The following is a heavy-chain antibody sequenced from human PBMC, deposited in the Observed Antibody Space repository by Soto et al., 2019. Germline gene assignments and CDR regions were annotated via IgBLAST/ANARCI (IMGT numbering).Heavy chain of an antibody. CDR3: TTDRYCSGSSCYGCGAFDI. J-gene: IGHJ3*02. V-gene: IGHV3-15*01. Sequence: GGSLRLSCAASGFTVSNAWMSWVRQAPGKGLEWVGRIKSKTDGGTTDYAAPVKGRFTISRDDSKNTLYLQMNSLKTEDTAVYYCTTDRYCSGSSCYGCGAFDIWGKGTMVTVSS. D-gene: IGHD2-15*01. CDR2: IKSKTDGGTT. CDR1: GFTVSNAW.